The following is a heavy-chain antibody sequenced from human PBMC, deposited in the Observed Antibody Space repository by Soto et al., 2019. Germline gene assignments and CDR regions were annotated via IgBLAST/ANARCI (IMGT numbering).Heavy chain of an antibody. V-gene: IGHV4-39*01. J-gene: IGHJ3*01. Sequence: QLQLQESGPGLVKPSETLSLTCTVSGGSISSSSYYWGWIRHPPGKGLEWIGSIYYSGRTYYNPSLTRRVTISVVTFKNQFSLKLCSVTAADTAVYYCASYYYDSSGSRPDAFDFWGQGTMVTVSS. CDR1: GGSISSSSYY. D-gene: IGHD3-22*01. CDR3: ASYYYDSSGSRPDAFDF. CDR2: IYYSGRT.